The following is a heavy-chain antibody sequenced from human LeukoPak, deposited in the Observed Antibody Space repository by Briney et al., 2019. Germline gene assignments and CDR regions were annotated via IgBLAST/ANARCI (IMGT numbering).Heavy chain of an antibody. CDR2: IKQDGSEK. J-gene: IGHJ3*02. CDR1: GFTFSSYW. CDR3: ARAWYYDSSGDNAFDI. D-gene: IGHD3-22*01. Sequence: GGSLRLSCAASGFTFSSYWMSWVRQAPGKGLEWVANIKQDGSEKYYVDSVKGRFTISRDNAKNSLYLQMNSPRAEDTAVYYCARAWYYDSSGDNAFDIWGQGTMVTASS. V-gene: IGHV3-7*01.